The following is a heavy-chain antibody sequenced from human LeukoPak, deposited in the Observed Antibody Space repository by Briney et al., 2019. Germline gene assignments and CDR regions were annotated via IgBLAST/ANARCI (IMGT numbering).Heavy chain of an antibody. CDR3: ARASMTTVTSGAFDI. V-gene: IGHV4-61*02. CDR1: GGSISSGSYY. D-gene: IGHD4-17*01. CDR2: IYTSGST. Sequence: PSETLSLTCTVSGGSISSGSYYWSWIRQPAGKGLEWIGRIYTSGSTNYNPSLKSRVTISVDTSKNQFSLKLSSVTAADTAVYYCARASMTTVTSGAFDIWGQGTMVTVSS. J-gene: IGHJ3*02.